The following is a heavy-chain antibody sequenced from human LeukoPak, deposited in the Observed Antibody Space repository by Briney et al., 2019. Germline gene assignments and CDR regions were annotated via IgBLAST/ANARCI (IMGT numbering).Heavy chain of an antibody. CDR3: ASGGYCSSTSCHHNWFDP. V-gene: IGHV4-34*01. Sequence: SETLSLTCAVYGGSFSGYYWSWIRQPPGKGLEWIGEINHSGSTNYNPSLKSRVTISVDTSKNQFSLELSSVTAADTAVYYCASGGYCSSTSCHHNWFDPWGQGTLVTVSS. CDR2: INHSGST. D-gene: IGHD2-2*01. J-gene: IGHJ5*02. CDR1: GGSFSGYY.